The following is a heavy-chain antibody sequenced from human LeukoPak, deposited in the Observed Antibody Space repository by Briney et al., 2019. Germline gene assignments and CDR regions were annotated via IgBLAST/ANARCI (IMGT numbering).Heavy chain of an antibody. D-gene: IGHD2-2*01. Sequence: SGGSLRLSCAASGFPFSSYGMHWVRQAPGKGLEWVAIIWYDGSNQYYADSVKGRFTISRDNSKNTLYLQMNSLRAEDTAVYYCARDYCSSFSCQDYWGQGTLVTVPS. CDR3: ARDYCSSFSCQDY. J-gene: IGHJ4*02. CDR2: IWYDGSNQ. CDR1: GFPFSSYG. V-gene: IGHV3-33*01.